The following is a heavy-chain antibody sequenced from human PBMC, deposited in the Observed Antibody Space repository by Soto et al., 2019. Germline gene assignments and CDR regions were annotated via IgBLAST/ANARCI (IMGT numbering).Heavy chain of an antibody. CDR1: GYTFTSYD. CDR3: ARAPFIAAAGIWFDP. CDR2: MNPNSGNT. Sequence: ASVKVSCKASGYTFTSYDINWVRQATGQGLEWMGWMNPNSGNTGYAQKFQGRVTMTRNTSISTAYMELSSLRSEDTAVYYCARAPFIAAAGIWFDPWGQGTLVTAPQ. V-gene: IGHV1-8*01. J-gene: IGHJ5*02. D-gene: IGHD6-13*01.